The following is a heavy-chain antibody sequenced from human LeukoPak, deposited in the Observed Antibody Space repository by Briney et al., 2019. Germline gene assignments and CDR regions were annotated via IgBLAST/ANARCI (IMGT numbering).Heavy chain of an antibody. CDR1: GFTFSSYS. Sequence: PGGSLRLSCAASGFTFSSYSMNWVRQAPGKGLEWVSYISSSSSTIYYADSVKGRFTISRDNAKNSLYLQMNSLRAEDTAVYYCARRSGWHYYGMDVWGQGTTVTVSS. J-gene: IGHJ6*02. V-gene: IGHV3-48*04. D-gene: IGHD6-19*01. CDR2: ISSSSSTI. CDR3: ARRSGWHYYGMDV.